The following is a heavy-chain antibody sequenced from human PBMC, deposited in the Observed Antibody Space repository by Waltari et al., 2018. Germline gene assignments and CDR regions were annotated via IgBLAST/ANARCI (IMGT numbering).Heavy chain of an antibody. CDR1: GFTFSSYG. CDR3: AKGGEAVADY. J-gene: IGHJ4*02. D-gene: IGHD6-19*01. Sequence: QVQLVESGGGVVQPGGSLRLSCAASGFTFSSYGMPWVRQAPGKGLEWVAFIRYDGSNKYYADSVKGRFTISRDNSKNTLYLQMNSLRAEDTAVYYCAKGGEAVADYWGQGTLVTVSS. CDR2: IRYDGSNK. V-gene: IGHV3-30*02.